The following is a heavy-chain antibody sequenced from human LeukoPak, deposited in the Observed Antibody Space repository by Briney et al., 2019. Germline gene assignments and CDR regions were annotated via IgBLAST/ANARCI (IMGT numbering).Heavy chain of an antibody. Sequence: GGSLRLSCAASGINFRSSGMHWVRQAPGKGLEWVAFIQNDGSDKSYAASVQGRFTISRDNSKNTVYLHMNSLRADDTALYYCAREGGRAAPGRFDYWGQGTLVTVSS. CDR1: GINFRSSG. J-gene: IGHJ4*02. D-gene: IGHD6-13*01. V-gene: IGHV3-30*02. CDR2: IQNDGSDK. CDR3: AREGGRAAPGRFDY.